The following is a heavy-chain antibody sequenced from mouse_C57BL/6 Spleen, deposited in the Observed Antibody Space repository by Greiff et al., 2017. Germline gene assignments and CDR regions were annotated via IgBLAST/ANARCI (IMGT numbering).Heavy chain of an antibody. CDR1: GFNIKDDY. CDR2: IDPENGDT. V-gene: IGHV14-4*01. J-gene: IGHJ4*01. Sequence: EVQLQQSGAELVRPGASVKLSCTASGFNIKDDYMHWVKQRPEQGLEWIGWIDPENGDTEYASKFQGKATITADTSSNTAYLQLSSLTSEDTAVYYCTTGGSGYETRAMDYWGQGTSVTVSS. D-gene: IGHD3-2*02. CDR3: TTGGSGYETRAMDY.